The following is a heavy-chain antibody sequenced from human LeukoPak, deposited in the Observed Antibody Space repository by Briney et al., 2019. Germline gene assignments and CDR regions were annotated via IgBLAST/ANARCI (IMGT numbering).Heavy chain of an antibody. J-gene: IGHJ4*02. D-gene: IGHD3-3*01. V-gene: IGHV3-21*01. CDR1: GFTFSSYS. CDR3: ARDPSGGVDDFWSGYDYFDY. CDR2: ISSSSSYI. Sequence: GGSLRLSCAASGFTFSSYSMNWVRQAPGNGLEWVSSISSSSSYIYYADSVKGRFTISRDNAKNSLYLQMNSLRAEDTAVYYCARDPSGGVDDFWSGYDYFDYWGQGTLVTVSS.